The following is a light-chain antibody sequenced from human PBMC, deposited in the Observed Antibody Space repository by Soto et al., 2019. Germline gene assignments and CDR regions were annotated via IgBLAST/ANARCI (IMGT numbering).Light chain of an antibody. J-gene: IGLJ2*01. CDR3: GSCAGGGSFVL. CDR2: EVT. CDR1: SNDVGRCNY. Sequence: QSALTQPPSASGSPGQSVTISCTGTSNDVGRCNYVSWYQQYPGKVPKLMIFEVTKRPSRVPDRFSGSKSGNTASLTISGLQAEDEADYYCGSCAGGGSFVLFGGGTKLTVL. V-gene: IGLV2-8*01.